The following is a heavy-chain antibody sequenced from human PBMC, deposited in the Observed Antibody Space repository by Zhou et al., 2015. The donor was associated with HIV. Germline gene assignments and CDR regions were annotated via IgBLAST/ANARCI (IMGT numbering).Heavy chain of an antibody. V-gene: IGHV1-69*01. CDR3: ASGYCSSTSCYARFYYAFDI. Sequence: QVQLVQSGAEVKKPGSSVKVSCKASGGTFSSYAISWVRQAPGQGLEWMGGIIPIFGTANYAQKFQGRVTITADESTSTAYMELSSLRSEDTAVYYCASGYCSSTSCYARFYYAFDIWGQGTMVTVSS. CDR2: IIPIFGTA. CDR1: GGTFSSYA. J-gene: IGHJ3*02. D-gene: IGHD2-2*01.